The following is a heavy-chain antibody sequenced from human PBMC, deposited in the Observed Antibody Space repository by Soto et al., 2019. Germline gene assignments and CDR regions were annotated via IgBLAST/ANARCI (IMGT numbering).Heavy chain of an antibody. D-gene: IGHD3-22*01. J-gene: IGHJ5*02. CDR2: IYHTGNA. V-gene: IGHV4-39*01. CDR3: ARDFFDSSDYTTNWFDP. CDR1: GDSISHSRFY. Sequence: SETLSLTCSVSGDSISHSRFYWAWLRQPPGEGLEWIGSIYHTGNAYYNPSLKSRVTISVDTSKNQFSLKLTSVTAADAALYYCARDFFDSSDYTTNWFDPWGQGTLVT.